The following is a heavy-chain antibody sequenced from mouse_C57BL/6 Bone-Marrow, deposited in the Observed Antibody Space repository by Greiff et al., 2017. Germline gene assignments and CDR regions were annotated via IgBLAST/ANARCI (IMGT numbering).Heavy chain of an antibody. CDR1: GYTFTDYN. CDR2: INPNNGGT. V-gene: IGHV1-18*01. Sequence: EVQVVESGPELVKPGASVKIPCKASGYTFTDYNMDWVKQSHGKSLEWIGDINPNNGGTIYNQKFKGKATLTVDKSSSTAYMERRSLTSEDTAVYYCARENWDGGFAYWGQGTLVTVSA. CDR3: ARENWDGGFAY. D-gene: IGHD4-1*01. J-gene: IGHJ3*01.